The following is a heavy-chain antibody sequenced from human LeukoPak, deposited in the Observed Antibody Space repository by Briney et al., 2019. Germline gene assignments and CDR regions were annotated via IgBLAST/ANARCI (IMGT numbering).Heavy chain of an antibody. CDR1: GGSISSGDYY. CDR3: AREIVVVPAAIRGNWFDP. Sequence: SETLSLTCTVSGGSISSGDYYWSWNRQPPGKGLEWIGYIYYSGSTYYNPSLKSRVTISVDTSKNQFSLKLSSVAAADTAVYYCAREIVVVPAAIRGNWFDPWGQGTLVTVSS. V-gene: IGHV4-30-4*01. J-gene: IGHJ5*02. CDR2: IYYSGST. D-gene: IGHD2-2*02.